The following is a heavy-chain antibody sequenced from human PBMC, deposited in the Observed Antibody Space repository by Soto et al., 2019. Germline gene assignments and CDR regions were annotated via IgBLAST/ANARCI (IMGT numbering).Heavy chain of an antibody. CDR3: AGQYRSGGSCYTLDY. CDR1: LDPVTSYF. V-gene: IGHV1-46*01. J-gene: IGHJ4*01. CDR2: INPSGGST. Sequence: GQASLDPVTSYFFHWVRKAPGQGLEWMGIINPSGGSTTYAQKFQGRVTMTRDTSTSTVYMELSSLRSEDTAVYYCAGQYRSGGSCYTLDYWG. D-gene: IGHD2-15*01.